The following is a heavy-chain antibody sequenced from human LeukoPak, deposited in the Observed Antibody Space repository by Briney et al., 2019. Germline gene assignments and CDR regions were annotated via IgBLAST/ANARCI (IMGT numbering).Heavy chain of an antibody. CDR3: ARRTIAVAGPLDY. V-gene: IGHV3-21*01. J-gene: IGHJ4*02. Sequence: GGSLRLSCAASGFTFSSYSMNWVRQAPGKGLEWVSSISSSSSYIYYGDSLKGRFTISRDNAKNSLYLQMNSLRAEDTAVYYCARRTIAVAGPLDYWGQGTLVTVSS. CDR1: GFTFSSYS. CDR2: ISSSSSYI. D-gene: IGHD6-19*01.